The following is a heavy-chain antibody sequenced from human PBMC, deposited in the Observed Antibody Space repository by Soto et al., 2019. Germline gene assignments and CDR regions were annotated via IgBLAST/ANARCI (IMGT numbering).Heavy chain of an antibody. V-gene: IGHV4-59*08. CDR2: IYYSGGT. J-gene: IGHJ4*02. CDR1: GGSISSYY. Sequence: QVQLQESGPGLVKPSETLSLTCTVSGGSISSYYWSWIRQPPGKGLEWIGYIYYSGGTNYNPSLRSRVTISVDSSKNHFSLKLSSVTAADTAVYYCARRYGGNLDYWGQGTLVTVSS. CDR3: ARRYGGNLDY. D-gene: IGHD1-26*01.